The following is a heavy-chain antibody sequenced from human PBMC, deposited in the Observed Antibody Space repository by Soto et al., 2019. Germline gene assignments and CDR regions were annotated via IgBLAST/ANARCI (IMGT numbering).Heavy chain of an antibody. V-gene: IGHV1-3*01. J-gene: IGHJ5*01. CDR2: INAGNGDT. CDR1: GYTFTSYA. Sequence: QVQLVQCEAEVKKSGASVKVSCKASGYTFTSYAIHWVRQAPGQRPEWLGWINAGNGDTKYSKKFQGRVTITRNTSASTAHMELSSLRSEDTAVYSCARARITVVRGFIIRGGFDSWGQGTLVTVSS. CDR3: ARARITVVRGFIIRGGFDS. D-gene: IGHD3-10*01.